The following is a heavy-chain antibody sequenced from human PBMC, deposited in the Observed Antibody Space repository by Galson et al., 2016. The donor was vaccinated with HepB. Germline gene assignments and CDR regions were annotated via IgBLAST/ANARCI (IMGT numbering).Heavy chain of an antibody. CDR2: ISTRRTT. CDR1: GFVFSNFG. V-gene: IGHV3-23*01. CDR3: AKERLVRRIFDH. D-gene: IGHD1-1*01. Sequence: SLRLSCAASGFVFSNFGLSWVRQAPGKGLERVASISTRRTTYYSDPVQGRFTISRDNSNNTLYLQMNGLRAGDTAVYYCAKERLVRRIFDHWGQGTLLTVSS. J-gene: IGHJ4*02.